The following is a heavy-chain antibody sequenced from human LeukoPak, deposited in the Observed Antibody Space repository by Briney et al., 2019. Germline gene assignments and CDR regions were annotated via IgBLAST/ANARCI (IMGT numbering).Heavy chain of an antibody. CDR1: GYNFASSW. CDR2: IYPGDSDT. V-gene: IGHV5-51*01. CDR3: ARQGYSGSYFVQDYYYYYMDV. Sequence: GESLKISCKGSGYNFASSWIAWVRQVPGKGLEWMGIIYPGDSDTRYSPSFQGQVTISADTSISTAYLQWSSLKASDTALYYCARQGYSGSYFVQDYYYYYMDVWGKGTTVTVSS. J-gene: IGHJ6*03. D-gene: IGHD1-26*01.